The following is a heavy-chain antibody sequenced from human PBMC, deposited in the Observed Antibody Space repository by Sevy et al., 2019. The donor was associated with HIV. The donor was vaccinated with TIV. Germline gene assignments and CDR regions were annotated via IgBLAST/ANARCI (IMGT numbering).Heavy chain of an antibody. J-gene: IGHJ4*02. CDR1: GGSISSGGYS. V-gene: IGHV4-30-2*01. CDR3: ARSPVRGGNGDNFDY. D-gene: IGHD2-15*01. CDR2: IYHSGST. Sequence: SETLSLTCAVSGGSISSGGYSWSWIRQPPGKGLEWIGYIYHSGSTYYNPSLKSRVTISVDRSKNQFSLKLSSVTAADTAVYCCARSPVRGGNGDNFDYWGQGTLVTVSS.